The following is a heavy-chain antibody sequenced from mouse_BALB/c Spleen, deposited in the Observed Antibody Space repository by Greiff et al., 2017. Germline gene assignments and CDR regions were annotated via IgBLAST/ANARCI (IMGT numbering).Heavy chain of an antibody. CDR1: GFTFSSYA. D-gene: IGHD1-2*01. V-gene: IGHV5-6-5*01. J-gene: IGHJ4*01. Sequence: EVKVVESGGGLVKPGGSLKLSCAASGFTFSSYAMSWVRQTPEKRLEWVASISSGGSTYYPDSVKGRFTISRDNARNILYLQMSSLRSEDTAMYYCARGTYYGYMDYWGQGTSVTVSS. CDR3: ARGTYYGYMDY. CDR2: ISSGGST.